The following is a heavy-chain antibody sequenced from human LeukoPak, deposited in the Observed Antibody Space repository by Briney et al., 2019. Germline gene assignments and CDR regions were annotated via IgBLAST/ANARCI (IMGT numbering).Heavy chain of an antibody. CDR1: GFTFSSYW. CDR3: ARSGALYYGMDV. V-gene: IGHV3-74*01. J-gene: IGHJ6*02. Sequence: GGSLRLSCAASGFTFSSYWMHWVRQAPGKGLVWVSRINSDGSSTSYADSVKGRFTISRDNAKNTLYLQMSSLRAEDTAVYYCARSGALYYGMDVWGQGTTVTVSS. D-gene: IGHD2-15*01. CDR2: INSDGSST.